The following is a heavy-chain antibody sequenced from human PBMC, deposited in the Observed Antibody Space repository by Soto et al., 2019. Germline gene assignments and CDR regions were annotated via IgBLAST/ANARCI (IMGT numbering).Heavy chain of an antibody. D-gene: IGHD3-22*01. V-gene: IGHV3-33*01. CDR1: GFTFSSYG. CDR2: IWYDGSNK. J-gene: IGHJ6*02. CDR3: ARDPASDSSGYYLPTVWGMDV. Sequence: QVQLVESGGGVVQPGRSLRLSCAASGFTFSSYGMHWVRQAPGKGLEWVAVIWYDGSNKYYADSVKGRFTISRDNSKNTLYLQMNSLRAEDTAVYYCARDPASDSSGYYLPTVWGMDVWGQGTTVTVSS.